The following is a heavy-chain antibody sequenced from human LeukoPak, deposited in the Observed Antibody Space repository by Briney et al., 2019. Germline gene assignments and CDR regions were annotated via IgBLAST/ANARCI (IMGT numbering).Heavy chain of an antibody. V-gene: IGHV3-11*01. CDR2: SSSSGSTI. Sequence: PGGSLRLSCAASRFTFSNYAMSWIRQAPGKGLEWVSYSSSSGSTIYYADSVKGRFAISRDNAKNSLYLQMNSLRAEDTAVYYCARRRDFIDYWGQGTLVTVSS. CDR1: RFTFSNYA. D-gene: IGHD3/OR15-3a*01. J-gene: IGHJ4*02. CDR3: ARRRDFIDY.